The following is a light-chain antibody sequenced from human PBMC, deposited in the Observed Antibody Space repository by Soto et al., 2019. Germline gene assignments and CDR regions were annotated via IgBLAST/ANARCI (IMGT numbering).Light chain of an antibody. CDR2: DAS. J-gene: IGKJ1*01. Sequence: DIQMTQSPSTLSASVGDRVTITCRASQSISRWLAWYQQKPGKAPKLLIHDASILESGVPSRFSGSGSGTELTLTISSLQPEDFATYYCQHYGGVWTFGQGTKVDIK. CDR1: QSISRW. CDR3: QHYGGVWT. V-gene: IGKV1-5*01.